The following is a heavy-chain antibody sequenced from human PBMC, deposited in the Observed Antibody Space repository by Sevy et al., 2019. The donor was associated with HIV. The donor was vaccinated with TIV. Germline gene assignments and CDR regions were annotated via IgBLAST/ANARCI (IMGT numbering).Heavy chain of an antibody. CDR3: ARGSSGWYDHAFDI. V-gene: IGHV3-30-3*01. Sequence: GGSLRLSCAASGFTFSSYAMHWVRQAPGKGLEWVAVISYDGSNKYYADSVKGRFTISRDNSKNTLYLQMNSLRAEDTAVYYCARGSSGWYDHAFDIWGQGTMVTVSS. D-gene: IGHD6-19*01. J-gene: IGHJ3*02. CDR1: GFTFSSYA. CDR2: ISYDGSNK.